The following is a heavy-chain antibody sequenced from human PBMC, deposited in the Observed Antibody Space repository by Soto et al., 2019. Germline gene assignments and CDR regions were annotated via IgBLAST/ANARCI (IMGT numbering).Heavy chain of an antibody. Sequence: SETLSLTYAVSGGSISSSNGWSWVRQPPGKGLEWIGEIYHSGSTNYNPSLKSRVTISVDKSKNQFSLKLSSVTAADTAVYYCASVGSDNYYYYGMDVWGQGTTVTVSS. CDR3: ASVGSDNYYYYGMDV. V-gene: IGHV4-4*02. CDR2: IYHSGST. CDR1: GGSISSSNG. J-gene: IGHJ6*02. D-gene: IGHD3-10*01.